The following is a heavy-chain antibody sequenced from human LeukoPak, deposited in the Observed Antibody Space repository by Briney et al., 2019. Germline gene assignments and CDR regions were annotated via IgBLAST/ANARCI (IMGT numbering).Heavy chain of an antibody. V-gene: IGHV3-48*01. Sequence: GGSLRLSCAASGFTFSSYSMNWVRQAPGKGLEWVSYISSSSSTIYYADSVKGRFTISRDNAKNSLYLQMNSLRAEDTAVYYCARVPRKGVDTAMVSPFDPWGQETLVTVSS. CDR2: ISSSSSTI. D-gene: IGHD5-18*01. CDR1: GFTFSSYS. CDR3: ARVPRKGVDTAMVSPFDP. J-gene: IGHJ5*02.